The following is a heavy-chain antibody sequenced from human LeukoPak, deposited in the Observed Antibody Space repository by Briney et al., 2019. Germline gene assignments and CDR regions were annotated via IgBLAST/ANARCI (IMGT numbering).Heavy chain of an antibody. V-gene: IGHV4-61*02. D-gene: IGHD4-23*01. CDR2: IYSSGST. CDR1: GASITSDYYY. J-gene: IGHJ6*03. Sequence: SETLSLTCTVSGASITSDYYYWSWIRQPAGKGLEWIGRIYSSGSTNYNPSLKSRVTISVDTSKNQFSLKLSSVTAADTAVYYCANMYGRDSGYYYYYYMDVWAKGPRSPSP. CDR3: ANMYGRDSGYYYYYYMDV.